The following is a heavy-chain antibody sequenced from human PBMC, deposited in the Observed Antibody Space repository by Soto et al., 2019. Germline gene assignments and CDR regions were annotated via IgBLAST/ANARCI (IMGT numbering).Heavy chain of an antibody. Sequence: PGGSLRLSCAASGFTFSSFGMDWVRRVPGKGLEWVALIWYDGSNKEYADSVKGRFTISRDNSKNTLFLQMNSLRAEDTAVYFCARYIGNCGSNRCSGNMDVWGIGTAVTISS. CDR3: ARYIGNCGSNRCSGNMDV. J-gene: IGHJ6*03. CDR1: GFTFSSFG. CDR2: IWYDGSNK. D-gene: IGHD2-2*01. V-gene: IGHV3-33*01.